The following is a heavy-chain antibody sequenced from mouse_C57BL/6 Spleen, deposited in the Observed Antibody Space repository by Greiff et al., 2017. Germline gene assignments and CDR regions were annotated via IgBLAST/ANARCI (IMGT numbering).Heavy chain of an antibody. D-gene: IGHD2-1*01. CDR1: GYAFSSSW. CDR3: ARSHYGNWYFDV. J-gene: IGHJ1*03. CDR2: LYPGDGDT. V-gene: IGHV1-82*01. Sequence: VKLVESGPELVKPGASVKISCKASGYAFSSSWMNWVNQRPGKGLERIGRLYPGDGDTNYTGKFKGKVTLTADKSSSTDYMQLSSLTSEDSAVYFCARSHYGNWYFDVWGTGTTVTVSS.